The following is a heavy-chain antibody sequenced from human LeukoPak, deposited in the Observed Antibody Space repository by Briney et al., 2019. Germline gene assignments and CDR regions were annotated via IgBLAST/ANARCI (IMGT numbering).Heavy chain of an antibody. CDR2: IYYSGST. J-gene: IGHJ5*02. D-gene: IGHD2-2*01. CDR3: AREPSELAYQLLPSYWFDP. CDR1: GGSISSSSYY. Sequence: SETLSLTCTVSGGSISSSSYYWGWIRQPPGKGLEWIGSIYYSGSTYYNPSLKSRVTISVDTSKNQFSLKLSSVTAADTAVYYCAREPSELAYQLLPSYWFDPWGQGTLVTVSS. V-gene: IGHV4-39*02.